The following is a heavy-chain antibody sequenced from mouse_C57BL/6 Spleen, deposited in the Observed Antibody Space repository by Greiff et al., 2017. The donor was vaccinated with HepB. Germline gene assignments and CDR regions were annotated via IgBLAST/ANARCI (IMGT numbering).Heavy chain of an antibody. CDR3: AREGWWYFDV. V-gene: IGHV1-82*01. CDR1: GYAFSSSW. CDR2: IYPGDGDT. D-gene: IGHD3-3*01. J-gene: IGHJ1*03. Sequence: VKLQQSGPELVKPGASVKISCKASGYAFSSSWMNWVKQRPGKGLEWIGRIYPGDGDTNYNGKFKGKATLTADKSSSTAYMQLSSLTSEDSAVYFCAREGWWYFDVWGTGTTVTVSS.